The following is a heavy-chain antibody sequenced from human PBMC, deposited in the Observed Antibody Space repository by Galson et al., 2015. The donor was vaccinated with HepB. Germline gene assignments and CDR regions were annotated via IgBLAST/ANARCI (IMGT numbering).Heavy chain of an antibody. V-gene: IGHV4-59*08. Sequence: QVQLQESGPGLVKPSETLSLTCTVSGGSISSYYWSWIRQPPGKGLEWIGYIYYTGRTDYNPSLKSRVTMSVDTSKNQFSLKLSSVTAADTAVYYCARQGVDYDFWTGYHFDYWGQGTLVTVSS. CDR1: GGSISSYY. J-gene: IGHJ4*02. CDR2: IYYTGRT. CDR3: ARQGVDYDFWTGYHFDY. D-gene: IGHD3-3*01.